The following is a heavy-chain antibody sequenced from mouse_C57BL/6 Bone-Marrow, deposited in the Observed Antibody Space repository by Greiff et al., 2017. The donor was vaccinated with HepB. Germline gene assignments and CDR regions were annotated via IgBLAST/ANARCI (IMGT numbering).Heavy chain of an antibody. CDR1: GYTFTSYG. D-gene: IGHD1-1*01. CDR2: IYPRSGNT. V-gene: IGHV1-81*01. CDR3: TRLGYYGSKDY. J-gene: IGHJ2*01. Sequence: QVQLQQSGAELARPGASVKLSCKASGYTFTSYGISWVKQRTGQGLEWIGEIYPRSGNTYYNEKFKGKATLTADKSSSTAYMELRILTSEDSAVYFCTRLGYYGSKDYWGQGTTLTVSA.